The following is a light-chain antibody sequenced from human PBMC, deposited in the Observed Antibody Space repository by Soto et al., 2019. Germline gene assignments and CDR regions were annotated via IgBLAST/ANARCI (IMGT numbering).Light chain of an antibody. CDR3: SSNSGGTNLKF. V-gene: IGLV2-8*01. J-gene: IGLJ2*01. CDR2: EVT. CDR1: SSDVGGSNY. Sequence: QSALTQPPSASGSPGQSVTISCTGTSSDVGGSNYVSWYQQHPGKAPKLIIYEVTQRPSGVPDRFSGSKSGNTASLTVSGLQAEDEADYYCSSNSGGTNLKFFGGGTKLTVL.